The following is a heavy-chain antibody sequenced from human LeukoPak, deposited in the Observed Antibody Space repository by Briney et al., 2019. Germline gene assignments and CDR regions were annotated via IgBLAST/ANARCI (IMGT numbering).Heavy chain of an antibody. CDR1: GGSFSGYY. J-gene: IGHJ4*02. CDR2: INHSGST. Sequence: PSETLSPTCAVYGGSFSGYYWSWIRQPPGKGLEWIGEINHSGSTNYNPSLKSRVTISVDTSKNQFSLKLSSVTAADTAVYYCARRGSWYGALYYFDYWGQGTLVTVSS. CDR3: ARRGSWYGALYYFDY. V-gene: IGHV4-34*01. D-gene: IGHD6-13*01.